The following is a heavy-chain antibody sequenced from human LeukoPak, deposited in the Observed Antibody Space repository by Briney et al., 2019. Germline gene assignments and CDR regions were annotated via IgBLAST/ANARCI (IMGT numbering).Heavy chain of an antibody. V-gene: IGHV4-39*01. Sequence: SETLSLTCTVSGGSISSSSYCWGWIRQPPGKGLEWIGSIYYSGSTYYNPSLKSPVTISVDTSKNQFSLKLSSVTAADTAVYYCARGRLWFGELLSKRGFDYWGQGTLVTVSS. D-gene: IGHD3-10*01. CDR2: IYYSGST. CDR1: GGSISSSSYC. J-gene: IGHJ4*02. CDR3: ARGRLWFGELLSKRGFDY.